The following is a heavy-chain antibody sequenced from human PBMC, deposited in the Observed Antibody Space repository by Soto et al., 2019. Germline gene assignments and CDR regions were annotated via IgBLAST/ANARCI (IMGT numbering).Heavy chain of an antibody. V-gene: IGHV1-8*01. Sequence: QVQLLQSGAEVKKPGASVKVSCKPSGYTFTSYDINWLRQAPGQGLEWMRWMNPNSGNTGYAQKFQGRVTTTRNTSISTAYMELSSLRSEDTAVYYCASTLYGDNVDYWGQGTLVTVSS. CDR3: ASTLYGDNVDY. D-gene: IGHD4-17*01. CDR1: GYTFTSYD. CDR2: MNPNSGNT. J-gene: IGHJ4*02.